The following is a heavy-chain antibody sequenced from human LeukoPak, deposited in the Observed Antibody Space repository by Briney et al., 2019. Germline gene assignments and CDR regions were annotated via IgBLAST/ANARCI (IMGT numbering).Heavy chain of an antibody. Sequence: PGGSLRLSCAASGFTVSSNYMSWVRQAPGKGLEWVSVIYRGGSTYYADSVKGRFTISRDNSKNTLYLQMNSLRAEDTAVYYCARTRGYSGYDGDYYFDYWGQGTLVTVSS. CDR3: ARTRGYSGYDGDYYFDY. J-gene: IGHJ4*02. V-gene: IGHV3-66*02. CDR2: IYRGGST. D-gene: IGHD5-12*01. CDR1: GFTVSSNY.